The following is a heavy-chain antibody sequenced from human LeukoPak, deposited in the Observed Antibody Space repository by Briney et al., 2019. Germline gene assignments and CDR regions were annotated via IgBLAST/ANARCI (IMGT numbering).Heavy chain of an antibody. CDR1: GGSISSHY. V-gene: IGHV4-59*11. J-gene: IGHJ6*03. CDR3: ARRSSDCSSTSCYLYYYGSGSPYYYYYYMDV. D-gene: IGHD2-2*01. CDR2: IYYSGST. Sequence: SETLSLTCTVSGGSISSHYWSWIRQPPGKGLEWIGYIYYSGSTNYNPSLKSRVTISVDTSKNQFSLKLSSVTAADTAVYYCARRSSDCSSTSCYLYYYGSGSPYYYYYYMDVWGKGTTDTVSS.